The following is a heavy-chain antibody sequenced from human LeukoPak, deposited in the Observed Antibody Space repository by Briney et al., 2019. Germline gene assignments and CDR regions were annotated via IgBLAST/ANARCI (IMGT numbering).Heavy chain of an antibody. D-gene: IGHD3-10*01. CDR2: INGRGGRT. V-gene: IGHV3-23*01. J-gene: IGHJ3*02. Sequence: PGGSLRLSCAASGFTFSSYAVSWVRQAPGKGLEWVSTINGRGGRTYYADSVKGRSTISRDNSRNTLYLQMNSLRAEDTAVYYCAKDQYSGADVWFAGSLQKYAFDMWGQGTMVIVSS. CDR1: GFTFSSYA. CDR3: AKDQYSGADVWFAGSLQKYAFDM.